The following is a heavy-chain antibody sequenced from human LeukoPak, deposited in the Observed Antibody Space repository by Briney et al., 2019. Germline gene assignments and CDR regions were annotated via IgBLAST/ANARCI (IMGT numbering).Heavy chain of an antibody. D-gene: IGHD3-10*01. J-gene: IGHJ6*02. CDR3: ARDRFYGLGSHPEGGGMDV. Sequence: ASVKVSCKASGYTFTSFGITWVRQAPGQGLEWMGWITAYNGNTKYAQNLQGRVTMTTDTSTTTAYMELTSLRSDDTAIYYCARDRFYGLGSHPEGGGMDVWGQGTTVTVSS. CDR1: GYTFTSFG. V-gene: IGHV1-18*01. CDR2: ITAYNGNT.